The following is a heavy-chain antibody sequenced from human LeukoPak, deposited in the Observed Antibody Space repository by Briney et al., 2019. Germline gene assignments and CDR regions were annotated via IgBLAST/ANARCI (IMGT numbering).Heavy chain of an antibody. CDR2: INHSGST. CDR3: ASLHGGSSGRRFDY. V-gene: IGHV4-34*01. J-gene: IGHJ4*02. CDR1: GGSFSGYY. Sequence: KASETLSLICAVYGGSFSGYYWSWIRQPPGKGLEWIGEINHSGSTNYNPSLKSRVTISVDTSKNQFSLKLSSVTAADTAVYYCASLHGGSSGRRFDYWGQGTLVTVSS. D-gene: IGHD3-10*01.